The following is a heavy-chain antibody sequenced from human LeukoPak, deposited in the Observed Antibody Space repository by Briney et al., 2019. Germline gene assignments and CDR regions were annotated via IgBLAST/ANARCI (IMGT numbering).Heavy chain of an antibody. CDR1: GFTFSSYG. D-gene: IGHD6-13*01. Sequence: GGSLRLSGAASGFTFSSYGIHWVRQAPGKGLDWVAIISYDGSNEYYADSVKGRFTISRDNSKNTLYLQMNSLRAEDTAMYYCAKGRGAAGLGRYYFDYWGQGTLVTVSS. J-gene: IGHJ4*02. V-gene: IGHV3-30*18. CDR3: AKGRGAAGLGRYYFDY. CDR2: ISYDGSNE.